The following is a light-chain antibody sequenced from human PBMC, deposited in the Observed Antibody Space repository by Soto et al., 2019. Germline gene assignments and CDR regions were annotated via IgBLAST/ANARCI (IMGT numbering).Light chain of an antibody. CDR3: AAWDGSLSAWM. CDR1: SSNIGSNY. Sequence: QSVLTQPPSASGTPGQRVTISCSGGSSNIGSNYVYWYQQLTGTAPKLLIDGSNQRPSGVPDRFSGSRSGTSASLAISGLRSDDEADYFCAAWDGSLSAWMFGGRTKLTVL. J-gene: IGLJ3*02. V-gene: IGLV1-47*02. CDR2: GSN.